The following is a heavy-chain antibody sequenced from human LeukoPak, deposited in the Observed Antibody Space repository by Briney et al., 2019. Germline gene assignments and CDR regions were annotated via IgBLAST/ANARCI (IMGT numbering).Heavy chain of an antibody. J-gene: IGHJ4*02. V-gene: IGHV3-7*01. CDR1: GSTCSRNF. D-gene: IGHD1-26*01. Sequence: RSGGSLRLSCAVSGSTCSRNFMSWVRQTPEKGLEWVANIDQDGSEKNYVDSVKGRFTISRDNAKNSLFLQMNGLRAEDTAIYYCASGAGWESGYWGQGTLVTVSS. CDR2: IDQDGSEK. CDR3: ASGAGWESGY.